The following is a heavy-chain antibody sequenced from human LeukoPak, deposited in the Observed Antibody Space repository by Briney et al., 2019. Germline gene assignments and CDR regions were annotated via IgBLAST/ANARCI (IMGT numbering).Heavy chain of an antibody. CDR3: ARGGADRDYYYYYGMDV. J-gene: IGHJ6*02. V-gene: IGHV1-18*01. D-gene: IGHD1-26*01. CDR2: ISAYNGNT. Sequence: ASVKVSCKASGYTFTSYGISWVRQAPGQGLEWMGWISAYNGNTNYAQKLQGRVTMTTDTSTSTAYMELSSLRSEDTAVYYCARGGADRDYYYYYGMDVWGQGTTVTVS. CDR1: GYTFTSYG.